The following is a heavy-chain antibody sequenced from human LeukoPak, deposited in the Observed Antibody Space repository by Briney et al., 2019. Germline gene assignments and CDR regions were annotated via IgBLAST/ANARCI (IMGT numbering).Heavy chain of an antibody. D-gene: IGHD1-26*01. Sequence: GGSLRLSCAASGFTFSSYVMSWVRQAPGKGLEWVAVISYDGSNKYYADSVKGRFTISRDNSKNTLYLQMNSLRAEDTAVYYCANGADSGSYADYWGQGTLVTVSS. J-gene: IGHJ4*02. CDR3: ANGADSGSYADY. CDR1: GFTFSSYV. V-gene: IGHV3-30*18. CDR2: ISYDGSNK.